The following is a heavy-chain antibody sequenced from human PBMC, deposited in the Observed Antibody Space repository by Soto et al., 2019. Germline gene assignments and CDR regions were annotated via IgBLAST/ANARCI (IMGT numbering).Heavy chain of an antibody. D-gene: IGHD3-10*01. J-gene: IGHJ5*02. CDR3: AQRLPHYGLGRERGNGFDP. Sequence: QITLKESGPPLVRPTQTLTLTCTFSGFSLSTTGVGVGWIRQPPGKALEWLALIYWDDDKRYSPSLKSRLTITKDTSKNEVILTMTNVHPVDTARYYCAQRLPHYGLGRERGNGFDPWGQGTLVTVSS. CDR2: IYWDDDK. CDR1: GFSLSTTGVG. V-gene: IGHV2-5*02.